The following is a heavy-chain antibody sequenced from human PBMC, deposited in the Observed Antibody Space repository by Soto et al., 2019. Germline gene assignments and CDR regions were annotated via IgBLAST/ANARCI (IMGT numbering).Heavy chain of an antibody. CDR2: IKYDESDR. V-gene: IGHV3-74*01. D-gene: IGHD3-16*01. Sequence: EVQLVESGGGLVQPGGSLRLSCAASGFTFSSYWLHWARQAPGKGLVWVSRIKYDESDRGYADSVKGRFTISRDNAKNTLDLQMNSLRAENTAVYFCGRGFMGPYGIAVWAQGTTVSVSS. CDR1: GFTFSSYW. J-gene: IGHJ6*02. CDR3: GRGFMGPYGIAV.